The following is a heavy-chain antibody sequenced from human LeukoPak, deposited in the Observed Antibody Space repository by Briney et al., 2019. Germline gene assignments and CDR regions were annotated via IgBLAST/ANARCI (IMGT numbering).Heavy chain of an antibody. CDR3: ASPAGMLDCTNGVCTTGGEAFDI. Sequence: GGSLRLSCSASGFTFSSYAMHWVRQAPGKGLEYVSAISSNGGSTYYADSVKGRFTISRDNSKNTLYLQMSSLRAEDTAVYYCASPAGMLDCTNGVCTTGGEAFDIWGQGTMVTVSS. V-gene: IGHV3-64D*06. D-gene: IGHD2-8*01. CDR2: ISSNGGST. CDR1: GFTFSSYA. J-gene: IGHJ3*02.